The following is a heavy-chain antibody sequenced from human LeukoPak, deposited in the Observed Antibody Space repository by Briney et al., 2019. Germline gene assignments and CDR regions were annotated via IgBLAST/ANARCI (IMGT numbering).Heavy chain of an antibody. Sequence: GGSLRLSCAATGFTFSTYAMSWVRQAPGKGLEWVSLIGGSDGRTRYADSVKGRFTISRDNSKNTLYLEMNSLRAEDTAVYYCAKDSSSYDWGYMDVWGKGTTVTISS. D-gene: IGHD3-22*01. V-gene: IGHV3-23*01. J-gene: IGHJ6*03. CDR1: GFTFSTYA. CDR2: IGGSDGRT. CDR3: AKDSSSYDWGYMDV.